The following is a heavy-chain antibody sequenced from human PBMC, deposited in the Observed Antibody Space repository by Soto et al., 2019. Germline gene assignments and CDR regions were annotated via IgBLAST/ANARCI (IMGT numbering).Heavy chain of an antibody. V-gene: IGHV4-59*01. J-gene: IGHJ4*02. D-gene: IGHD2-2*01. CDR1: GGSISSYY. CDR3: ARDGPAALDG. CDR2: IYYSGST. Sequence: PSETLSLTCTVSGGSISSYYWSWIRQPPGKGLEWIGYIYYSGSTNYNPSLKSRVTISVDTSKNQFSLKLSSVTAADTAVYYRARDGPAALDGWGQGTLVTVSS.